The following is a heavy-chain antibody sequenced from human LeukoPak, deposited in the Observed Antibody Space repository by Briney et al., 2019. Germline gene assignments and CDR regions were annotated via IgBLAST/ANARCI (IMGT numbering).Heavy chain of an antibody. J-gene: IGHJ4*02. CDR3: AKGGKLGYCTNGVCYKGHYFDY. CDR2: ISYDGSNK. Sequence: GGSLRLSCAASGFTFSSYGMHWVRQAPGKGLEWVAVISYDGSNKYYADSVKGRFTISRDNSKNTLYLQMNSLRAEDTAVYYCAKGGKLGYCTNGVCYKGHYFDYWGQGTLGTVSS. CDR1: GFTFSSYG. D-gene: IGHD2-8*01. V-gene: IGHV3-30*18.